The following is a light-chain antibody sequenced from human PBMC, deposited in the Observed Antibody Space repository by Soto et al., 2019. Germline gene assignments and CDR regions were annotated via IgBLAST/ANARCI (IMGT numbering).Light chain of an antibody. Sequence: DIPMTQSPSTLSASVGDRVTITCRASKSIGSSLAWYQQKPGKGPKLLIYDASTLESGVPSRFSGSGFGTEFALTISSLQPDDFATFYCQQYNSYGTFGQGTKLEIK. CDR3: QQYNSYGT. CDR1: KSIGSS. J-gene: IGKJ2*01. CDR2: DAS. V-gene: IGKV1-5*01.